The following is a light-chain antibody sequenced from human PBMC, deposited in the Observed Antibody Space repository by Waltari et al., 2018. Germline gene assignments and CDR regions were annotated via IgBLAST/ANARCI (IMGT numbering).Light chain of an antibody. CDR1: QSVSSF. CDR3: QLRSNGPSLT. V-gene: IGKV3-11*01. Sequence: DIVLTQSPATLSLSPGERATLSCRASQSVSSFLAWYQHKPGQAPRLLIYDASNRATGISARFSGRCSGTDFTLTISSLEPEDFAVYYCQLRSNGPSLTVGPGTKVDIK. CDR2: DAS. J-gene: IGKJ3*01.